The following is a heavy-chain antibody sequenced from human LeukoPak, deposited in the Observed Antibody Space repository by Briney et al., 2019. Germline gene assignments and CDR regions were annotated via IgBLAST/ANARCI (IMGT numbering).Heavy chain of an antibody. CDR1: GFTFSSYG. Sequence: GRSLRLSCAASGFTFSSYGMHWVRQAPGKGLEWVAVISYDGSNKHYADSVKGRFTISRDNSKNTLYLQMNSLRAEDTAVYYCAKDRGYYAPFDYWGQGTLVTVSS. V-gene: IGHV3-30*18. CDR3: AKDRGYYAPFDY. J-gene: IGHJ4*02. D-gene: IGHD3-10*01. CDR2: ISYDGSNK.